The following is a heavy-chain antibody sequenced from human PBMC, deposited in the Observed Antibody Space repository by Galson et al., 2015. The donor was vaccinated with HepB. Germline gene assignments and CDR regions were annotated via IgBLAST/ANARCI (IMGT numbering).Heavy chain of an antibody. D-gene: IGHD3-16*01. J-gene: IGHJ4*02. CDR2: ISHSGDST. CDR1: GFSFSTYA. Sequence: SLRLSCAASGFSFSTYAMNWVRQAPGKGLDWVSAISHSGDSTYYTDSVKGRFTISRDNSKNTLYLQMNSLRAEDTAVYYCAKRGGEESRGSFDYWGQGTLVTVSS. CDR3: AKRGGEESRGSFDY. V-gene: IGHV3-23*01.